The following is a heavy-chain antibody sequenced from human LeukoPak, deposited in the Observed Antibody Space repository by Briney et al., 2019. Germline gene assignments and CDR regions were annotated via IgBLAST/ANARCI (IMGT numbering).Heavy chain of an antibody. CDR1: GYTFTSYY. CDR2: INPSGGST. D-gene: IGHD3-3*01. V-gene: IGHV1-46*01. CDR3: ARPAGFWSGYYRGYYFDY. Sequence: ASVKVSCKASGYTFTSYYMHWVRQAPGQGLEWMGIINPSGGSTSYAQKFQGRVTMTRDTSTSTVYMELSSLRSDDTAVYYCARPAGFWSGYYRGYYFDYWGQGTLVTVSS. J-gene: IGHJ4*02.